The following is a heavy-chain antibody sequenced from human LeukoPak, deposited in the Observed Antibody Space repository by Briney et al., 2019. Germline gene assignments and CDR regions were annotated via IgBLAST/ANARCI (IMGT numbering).Heavy chain of an antibody. Sequence: GGSLRLSCAASGFTFSSFGMHWVRQVPGRGLEWVAVISYDGSNKYYAESVKGRFTISRDISKNTLYLEMSSLRAEDSAVYYCAADCSNGVCFQSWGQGTLVTVSS. V-gene: IGHV3-30*03. CDR2: ISYDGSNK. J-gene: IGHJ4*02. CDR3: AADCSNGVCFQS. CDR1: GFTFSSFG. D-gene: IGHD2-8*01.